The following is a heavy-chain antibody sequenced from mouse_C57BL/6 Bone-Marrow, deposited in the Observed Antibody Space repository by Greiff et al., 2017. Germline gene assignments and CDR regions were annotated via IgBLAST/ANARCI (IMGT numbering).Heavy chain of an antibody. CDR1: GYTFTSYW. CDR3: ARGDYYDYDY. Sequence: VQLQQSGAELVKPGASVKMSCKASGYTFTSYWMHWVKQRPGHGLEWIGYIYPYSGYSNYNQKFKGKATLTVDKSSSTAYMQLTRLTSEDSAGYYCARGDYYDYDYWGQGTLVTVSA. D-gene: IGHD2-4*01. J-gene: IGHJ3*01. CDR2: IYPYSGYS. V-gene: IGHV1-69*02.